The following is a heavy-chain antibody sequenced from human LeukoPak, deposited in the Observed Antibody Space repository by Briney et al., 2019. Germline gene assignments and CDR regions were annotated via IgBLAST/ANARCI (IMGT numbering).Heavy chain of an antibody. Sequence: SVKVSCKASGGTFSSYAISWVRQAPGQGLEWMGRIIPILGIANYAQKFQGRVTITADKSTSTAYMELSSLRSEDTAVCYCARGYYDSSGYHCLDYWGQGTLVTVSS. V-gene: IGHV1-69*04. CDR2: IIPILGIA. J-gene: IGHJ4*02. CDR3: ARGYYDSSGYHCLDY. CDR1: GGTFSSYA. D-gene: IGHD3-22*01.